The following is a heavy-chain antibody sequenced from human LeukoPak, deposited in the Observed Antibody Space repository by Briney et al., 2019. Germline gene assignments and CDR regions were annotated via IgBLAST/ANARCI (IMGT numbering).Heavy chain of an antibody. CDR3: ARVRGGEVWGSHPLDH. J-gene: IGHJ4*02. D-gene: IGHD3-16*01. V-gene: IGHV3-7*01. CDR2: MKQDGSEK. CDR1: AFSFSSYW. Sequence: GGSLRLSCAASAFSFSSYWMTWVRQAPGKGLEWVATMKQDGSEKYFVDSVKGRFTISRDNARNSLYLQMSSLRGEDTAVYYCARVRGGEVWGSHPLDHWGQGTVVTVSS.